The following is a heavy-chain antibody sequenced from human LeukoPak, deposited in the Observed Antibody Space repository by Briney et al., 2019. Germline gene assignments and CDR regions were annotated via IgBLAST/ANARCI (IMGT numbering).Heavy chain of an antibody. CDR2: INAGNGNT. J-gene: IGHJ4*02. V-gene: IGHV1-3*01. CDR1: GYTFTSYA. D-gene: IGHD5-12*01. CDR3: ARDHNIVAPFDY. Sequence: GASVNVSCKASGYTFTSYAMHWVRQAPGQRREWMGWINAGNGNTKYSQKFQGRVNIIRDTSASTAYMELSSLRSEDTAVYYCARDHNIVAPFDYWGQGTLVTVSS.